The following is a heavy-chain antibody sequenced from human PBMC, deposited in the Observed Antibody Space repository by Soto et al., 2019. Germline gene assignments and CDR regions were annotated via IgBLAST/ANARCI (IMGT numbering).Heavy chain of an antibody. CDR3: ARDVIGIFTPNRFDP. CDR1: GGSISSYY. V-gene: IGHV4-4*07. J-gene: IGHJ5*02. Sequence: SQTLSLTCTVSGGSISSYYWSFIRHPAAKGLEWIGLLSTTASPNYNPSLKSRVTIAVDTAKNQFSRKLSSVTAADTAVYYCARDVIGIFTPNRFDPWAQGTFVTVSS. D-gene: IGHD3-9*01. CDR2: LSTTASP.